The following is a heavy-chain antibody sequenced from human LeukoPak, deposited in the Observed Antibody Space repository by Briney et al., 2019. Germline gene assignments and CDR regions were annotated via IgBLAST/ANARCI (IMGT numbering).Heavy chain of an antibody. CDR2: ISSNGSTI. Sequence: GRSLRHSYDACGNIFSSCEMRLVHKARKTGQGMVLYISSNGSTIYYAVSVKVRFTISRDNAKNSLYLQMNSLRAEDTAVYYCAKDLRYYDSSGYYRNDRFDYWGQGTLVTDSS. V-gene: IGHV3-48*03. CDR3: AKDLRYYDSSGYYRNDRFDY. J-gene: IGHJ4*02. D-gene: IGHD3-22*01. CDR1: GNIFSSCE.